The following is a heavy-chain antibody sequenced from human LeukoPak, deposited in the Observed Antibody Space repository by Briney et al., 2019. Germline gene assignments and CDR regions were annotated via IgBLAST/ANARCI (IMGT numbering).Heavy chain of an antibody. Sequence: SETLSLTCTVSGGSISSYYWSRIRQPPGKGLEWIGYIYYSGSTNYSPSLKSRVTISVDTSKNQFSLKLSSVTAADTAVYYCARLFIGSAMDRDYWGQGTLVTVSS. CDR1: GGSISSYY. CDR3: ARLFIGSAMDRDY. CDR2: IYYSGST. V-gene: IGHV4-59*08. J-gene: IGHJ4*02. D-gene: IGHD5-18*01.